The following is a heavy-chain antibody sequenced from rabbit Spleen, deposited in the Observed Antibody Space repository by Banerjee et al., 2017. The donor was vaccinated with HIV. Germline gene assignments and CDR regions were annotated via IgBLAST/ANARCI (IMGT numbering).Heavy chain of an antibody. CDR1: GFSFSDRDV. V-gene: IGHV1S45*01. J-gene: IGHJ4*01. D-gene: IGHD1-1*01. CDR3: VRDLVTVIGWNFNL. CDR2: INTATGKP. Sequence: QDQLEESGGGLVKPEGSLTLTCKASGFSFSDRDVMCWVRQAPGKGLEWIACINTATGKPVYATWAKGRFTISTTSSTTVTLQMTSLTAADTATYFCVRDLVTVIGWNFNLWGPGTLVTVS.